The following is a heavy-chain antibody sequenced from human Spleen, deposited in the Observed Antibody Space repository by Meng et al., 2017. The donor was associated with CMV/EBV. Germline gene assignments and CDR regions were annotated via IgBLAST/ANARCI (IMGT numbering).Heavy chain of an antibody. J-gene: IGHJ4*02. CDR1: GFTFSSYS. CDR2: ISSSSSYI. V-gene: IGHV3-21*01. CDR3: ASSDAGDY. Sequence: GESLKISCAASGFTFSSYSMNWVRQAPGKGLEWVSSISSSSSYIYYADSVKGRFTISRDNAKNSLYLQMNSLRAEDTAVYYCASSDAGDYWGQGTLVTVSS. D-gene: IGHD2-8*01.